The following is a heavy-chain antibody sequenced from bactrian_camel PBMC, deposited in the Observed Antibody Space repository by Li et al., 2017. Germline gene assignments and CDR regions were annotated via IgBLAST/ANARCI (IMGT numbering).Heavy chain of an antibody. Sequence: QVQLVESGGGSVQAGGSLKLSCLASGYTNGRRCLGWFRQTPGEEREVVATIYIADDRPSYVDSVKGRFTISRDNAKNMLYLELNSLKTEDTAMYYCTKACTSWYVCISDYWGQGTQVTVS. J-gene: IGHJ4*01. V-gene: IGHV3S1*01. CDR2: IYIADDRP. D-gene: IGHD6*01. CDR1: GYTNGRRC. CDR3: TKACTSWYVCISDY.